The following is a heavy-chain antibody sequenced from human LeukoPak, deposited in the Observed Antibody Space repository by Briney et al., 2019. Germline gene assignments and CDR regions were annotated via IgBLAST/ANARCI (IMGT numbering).Heavy chain of an antibody. J-gene: IGHJ4*02. CDR3: ARGITGTTFDY. V-gene: IGHV4-30-4*01. Sequence: PSETLSLTCTVSGGSISSGDYYWSWIRQPPGKGLEWIGYIYYSGSTYYNPSLKSRVTISVDTSKNQFSLKLSSVTAADTAVYYCARGITGTTFDYWGQGTLVTVSS. CDR1: GGSISSGDYY. D-gene: IGHD1-20*01. CDR2: IYYSGST.